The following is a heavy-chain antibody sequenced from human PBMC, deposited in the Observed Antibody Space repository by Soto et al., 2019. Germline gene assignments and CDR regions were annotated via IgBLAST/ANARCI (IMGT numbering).Heavy chain of an antibody. CDR2: FIPIFGTA. J-gene: IGHJ6*02. D-gene: IGHD3-16*02. CDR3: ASGHDMITFGGVIIYGMDV. Sequence: GASVKVSCKASGGTFSSYAISWVRQAPGQGLEWMGGFIPIFGTANYAQKFQGRVTITADESTSTAYMELSSLRSEDTAVYYCASGHDMITFGGVIIYGMDVWGQGTTVTVSS. V-gene: IGHV1-69*13. CDR1: GGTFSSYA.